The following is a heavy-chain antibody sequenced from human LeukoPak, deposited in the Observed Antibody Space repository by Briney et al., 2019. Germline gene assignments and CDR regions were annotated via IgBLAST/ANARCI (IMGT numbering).Heavy chain of an antibody. Sequence: SQTLSLTCTVSGGSISSGSYYWSWIRQPPGKGLEWIGYIYYTGSTNYDPSLKNRVTISVDTSRNQFSLKMSSVTAADTAVYYCARGAGWYQFWGQGTLVTVSS. V-gene: IGHV4-61*01. CDR3: ARGAGWYQF. CDR2: IYYTGST. J-gene: IGHJ4*02. D-gene: IGHD6-19*01. CDR1: GGSISSGSYY.